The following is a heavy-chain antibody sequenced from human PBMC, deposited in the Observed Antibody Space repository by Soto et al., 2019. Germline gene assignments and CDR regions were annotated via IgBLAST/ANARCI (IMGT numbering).Heavy chain of an antibody. CDR1: GGSISSYY. D-gene: IGHD3-10*01. CDR2: IYYSGST. CDR3: ARGLYYYGSGNDY. J-gene: IGHJ4*02. V-gene: IGHV4-59*01. Sequence: LSLTCTVSGGSISSYYWSWIRQPPGKGLEWIGYIYYSGSTNYNPSLKSRVTISVDTSKNQFSLKLSSVTAADTAVYYCARGLYYYGSGNDYWGQGTLVTVSS.